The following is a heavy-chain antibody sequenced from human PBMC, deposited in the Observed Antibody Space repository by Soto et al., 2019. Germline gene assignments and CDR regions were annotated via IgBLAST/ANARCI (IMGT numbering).Heavy chain of an antibody. CDR3: AKGRYDSSGYYPYFHY. D-gene: IGHD3-22*01. CDR2: ISYDGSNK. V-gene: IGHV3-30*18. CDR1: GFTFSGYG. J-gene: IGHJ4*02. Sequence: PGGSLRLSFAAAGFTFSGYGMHWVRQAPGKGLEWVAVISYDGSNKYYADSVKGRFTISRDNSKNTLYLQMNSLRAEDTAVYYCAKGRYDSSGYYPYFHYWGQGTLVTVSS.